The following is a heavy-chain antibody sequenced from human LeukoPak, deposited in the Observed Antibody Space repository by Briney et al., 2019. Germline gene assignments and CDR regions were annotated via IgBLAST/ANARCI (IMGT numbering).Heavy chain of an antibody. Sequence: GASVKVSCTASGYTFTSYGISWVRQAPGQGLEWMGWISAYNGNTNYAQKLQGRVTMTTDTSTSTAYMELRSLRSDDTAVYYCARAPGYCSGGSCLSWFDPWGQGTLVTVSS. CDR3: ARAPGYCSGGSCLSWFDP. CDR2: ISAYNGNT. D-gene: IGHD2-15*01. J-gene: IGHJ5*02. V-gene: IGHV1-18*01. CDR1: GYTFTSYG.